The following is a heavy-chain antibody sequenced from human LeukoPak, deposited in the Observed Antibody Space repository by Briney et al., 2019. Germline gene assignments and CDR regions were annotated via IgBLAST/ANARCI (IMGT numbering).Heavy chain of an antibody. D-gene: IGHD2-15*01. CDR1: GGTFSSYA. V-gene: IGHV1-69*05. Sequence: GSSVKVSCKASGGTFSSYAISWVRQAPGQGLEWMGGIIPMFGTANYAQKFQGRVTITTDESTSTAYMELSSLRSEDTAVYYCARRYCSGGSCPVGYWGQGTLVTVSS. CDR2: IIPMFGTA. J-gene: IGHJ4*02. CDR3: ARRYCSGGSCPVGY.